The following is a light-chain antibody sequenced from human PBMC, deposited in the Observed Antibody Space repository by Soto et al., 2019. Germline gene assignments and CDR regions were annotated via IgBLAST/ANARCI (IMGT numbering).Light chain of an antibody. V-gene: IGKV3-11*01. CDR2: DAS. CDR3: QTVDKWPL. CDR1: QSVSSY. Sequence: EIVLTQSPATLSLSPGERATLSCRAGQSVSSYLAWYQQKPGQAPRLLIYDASNRATGVPARFSGSGSGTEFTLTISSLQSEDFAVYFCQTVDKWPLFGQGTRLEIK. J-gene: IGKJ5*01.